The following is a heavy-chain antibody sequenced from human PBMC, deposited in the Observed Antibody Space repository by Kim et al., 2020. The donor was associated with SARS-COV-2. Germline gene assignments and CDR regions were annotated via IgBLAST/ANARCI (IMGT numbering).Heavy chain of an antibody. D-gene: IGHD5-18*01. CDR1: GFTFDDYA. Sequence: GGSLRLSCAASGFTFDDYAMHWVRQAPGKGLEWVSGISWNSGSIGYADSVKGRFTISRDNAKNSLYLQMNSLRAEDTALYYCAKDIGIQLRYFDYWGQGTLVTVSS. J-gene: IGHJ4*02. CDR3: AKDIGIQLRYFDY. CDR2: ISWNSGSI. V-gene: IGHV3-9*01.